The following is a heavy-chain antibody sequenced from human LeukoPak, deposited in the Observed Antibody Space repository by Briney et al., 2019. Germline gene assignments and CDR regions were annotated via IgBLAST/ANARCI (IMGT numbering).Heavy chain of an antibody. Sequence: SETLSLTCAVYGGSFSGYYWSWIRQPPGKGLEWIGEINHSGSTNYNPSLKSRVTISVDTSKNQFSLKLSSVTAADTAVYYCARGDDYYDSSAYPSSRFDNWGQGTLVTVSS. CDR1: GGSFSGYY. J-gene: IGHJ4*02. CDR2: INHSGST. V-gene: IGHV4-34*01. D-gene: IGHD3-22*01. CDR3: ARGDDYYDSSAYPSSRFDN.